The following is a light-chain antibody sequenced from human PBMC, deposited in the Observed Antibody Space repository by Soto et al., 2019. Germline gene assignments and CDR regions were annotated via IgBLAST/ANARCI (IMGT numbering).Light chain of an antibody. Sequence: QSALTQPASVSGSPGQSITVSCTGTSSDIGASNYVSWYQQHPGKAPKLIISEVSNRPSGVSNRFSGSKSGSTASLTISGLQAEDEADYYCTSYTSSTTWVFGGGTKPTVL. CDR2: EVS. CDR3: TSYTSSTTWV. J-gene: IGLJ3*02. CDR1: SSDIGASNY. V-gene: IGLV2-14*01.